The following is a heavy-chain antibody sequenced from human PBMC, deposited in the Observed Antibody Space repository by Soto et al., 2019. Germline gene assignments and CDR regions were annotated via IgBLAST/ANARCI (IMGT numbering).Heavy chain of an antibody. CDR2: ISYDGSNK. J-gene: IGHJ6*02. CDR3: ARDGAITIFGVVTVYYGMDV. D-gene: IGHD3-3*01. Sequence: LRLSCAASGFTFSSYSMNWVRQAPGKGLEWVAVISYDGSNKYYADSVKGRFTISRDNSKNTLYLQMNSLRAEDTAVYYCARDGAITIFGVVTVYYGMDVWGQGTTVTVSS. V-gene: IGHV3-30*03. CDR1: GFTFSSYS.